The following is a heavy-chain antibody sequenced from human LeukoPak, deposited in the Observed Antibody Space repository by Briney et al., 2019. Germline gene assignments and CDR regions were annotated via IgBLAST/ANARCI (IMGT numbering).Heavy chain of an antibody. CDR2: VSGSGSTV. D-gene: IGHD4-17*01. J-gene: IGHJ4*02. Sequence: GGSLRLSCAASGXTFSSYGMNWVRQAPGKGLEWVSYVSGSGSTVDYADSMKGRFTNSRDNAKNSLYLQMNSLRAEDTAVYYCARRSDYSTVFDYWGQGTLVTVSS. CDR3: ARRSDYSTVFDY. CDR1: GXTFSSYG. V-gene: IGHV3-48*03.